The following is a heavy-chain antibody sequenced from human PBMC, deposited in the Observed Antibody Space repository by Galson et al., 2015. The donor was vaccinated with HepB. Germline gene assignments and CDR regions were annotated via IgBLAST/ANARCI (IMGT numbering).Heavy chain of an antibody. D-gene: IGHD2-2*01. CDR1: RFAFSDYC. Sequence: SLRLSCAASRFAFSDYCMTWVRHSPGKGLEWVATIKRDGSEKFYVDSVEGRFTISRDNARYSLYLQMDNVRGEDTAVYFCARGGRSTSYYWEFWGQGTLVTPSS. CDR3: ARGGRSTSYYWEF. V-gene: IGHV3-7*01. CDR2: IKRDGSEK. J-gene: IGHJ1*01.